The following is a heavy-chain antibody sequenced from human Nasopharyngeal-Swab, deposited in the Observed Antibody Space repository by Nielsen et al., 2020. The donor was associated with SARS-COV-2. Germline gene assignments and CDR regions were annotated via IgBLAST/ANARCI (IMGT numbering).Heavy chain of an antibody. CDR3: ARRAVGGYHPNYYYGMDV. CDR2: IIPILGIA. D-gene: IGHD5-18*01. Sequence: WVRQAPGQGLEWMGRIIPILGIANYAQKFQGRVTITADKSTSTAYMELSSVTAADTAVYYCARRAVGGYHPNYYYGMDVWGQGTTVTVSS. J-gene: IGHJ6*02. V-gene: IGHV1-69*02.